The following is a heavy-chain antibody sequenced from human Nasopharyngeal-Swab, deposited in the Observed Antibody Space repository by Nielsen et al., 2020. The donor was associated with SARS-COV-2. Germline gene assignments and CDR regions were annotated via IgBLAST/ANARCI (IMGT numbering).Heavy chain of an antibody. CDR2: ISGSGGST. CDR3: AKTLSRIAGPPNYFDY. V-gene: IGHV3-23*01. J-gene: IGHJ4*02. Sequence: GESLKIYCAASGFTFSSYATSWVRQAPGKGLEWVSAISGSGGSTYYADSVKGRFTISRDNSKNTLYLQMNSLRAEDTAVYYCAKTLSRIAGPPNYFDYWGQGTLVTVSS. CDR1: GFTFSSYA. D-gene: IGHD6-6*01.